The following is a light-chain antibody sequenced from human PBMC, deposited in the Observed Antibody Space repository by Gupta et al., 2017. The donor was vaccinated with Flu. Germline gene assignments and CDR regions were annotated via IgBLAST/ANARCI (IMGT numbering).Light chain of an antibody. J-gene: IGLJ2*01. CDR1: SDVGGYKY. V-gene: IGLV2-14*03. Sequence: QSALTQPASMSGSPGQPITIACTGTSDVGGYKYVSWYQHHPGKAPKLIIYDVTKRPAGVSPRFSGSKSGNTASLTISGLQAEDEAEYYCTAYTSSTSLVLFGGGTRLTVL. CDR2: DVT. CDR3: TAYTSSTSLVL.